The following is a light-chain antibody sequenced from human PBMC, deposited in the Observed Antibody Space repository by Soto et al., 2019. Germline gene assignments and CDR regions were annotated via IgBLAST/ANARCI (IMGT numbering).Light chain of an antibody. Sequence: QSVLTQPPSVSGAPGQRVTISCTGSSSNIGAGYVVHWYQHLPGTAPKLLIYGNSNRPSGVPDRFSGSKSGTSASLAITGLQAEDEADYYCQSYDSSLSGSVFGGGTKLTVL. J-gene: IGLJ2*01. CDR1: SSNIGAGYV. V-gene: IGLV1-40*01. CDR2: GNS. CDR3: QSYDSSLSGSV.